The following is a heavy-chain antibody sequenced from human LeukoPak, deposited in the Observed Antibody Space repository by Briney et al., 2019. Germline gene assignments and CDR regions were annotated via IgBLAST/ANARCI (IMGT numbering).Heavy chain of an antibody. CDR2: INHTGST. D-gene: IGHD3-3*01. CDR1: GGSFNGYY. V-gene: IGHV4-34*01. CDR3: ARTYKLKRLRFLEWSQNWFDP. J-gene: IGHJ5*02. Sequence: PSETLSLTCAVYGGSFNGYYWSWIRQPPGKGLEWIGEINHTGSTNYNPSLKSRVTISVDTSKNQFSLKLSSVTAADTAVYYCARTYKLKRLRFLEWSQNWFDPWGQGTLVTVSS.